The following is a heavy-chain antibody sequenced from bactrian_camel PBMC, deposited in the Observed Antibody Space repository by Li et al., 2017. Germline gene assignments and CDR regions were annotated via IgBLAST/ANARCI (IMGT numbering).Heavy chain of an antibody. CDR2: IRSDGTT. Sequence: HVQLVESGGGSVQAGGSLKLSCGANGYTYSFRSYGMAWYRQIPGKECEWIGGIRSDGTTMYADSVKGRFTISQDKSKNTWYLDMNNTNFEDTAVYYCATGVGAPDGDGSECFGIWGQGTQVTVS. D-gene: IGHD1*01. J-gene: IGHJ4*01. CDR1: GYTYSFRSYG. V-gene: IGHV3S53*01. CDR3: ATGVGAPDGDGSECFGI.